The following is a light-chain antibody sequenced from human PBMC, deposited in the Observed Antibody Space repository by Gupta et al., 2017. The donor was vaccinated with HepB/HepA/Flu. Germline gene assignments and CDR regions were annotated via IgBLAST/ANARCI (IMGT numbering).Light chain of an antibody. V-gene: IGLV2-14*03. CDR3: SAYTSSSTVI. Sequence: QSALTQPASVSGSPGQSITISCTGTSSDVGAYNYVSWFQQHPGKAPKFVIYDVNNRHSGVSNRFSGSKSGNTASLTISGLQAEDEADYYCSAYTSSSTVIFGGGTKLTVL. J-gene: IGLJ2*01. CDR2: DVN. CDR1: SSDVGAYNY.